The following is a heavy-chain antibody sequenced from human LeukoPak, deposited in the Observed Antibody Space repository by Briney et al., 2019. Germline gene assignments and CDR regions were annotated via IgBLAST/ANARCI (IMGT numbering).Heavy chain of an antibody. CDR2: ISGSGGST. D-gene: IGHD3-9*01. V-gene: IGHV3-23*01. Sequence: GGSLRLSCAASGFTFSSYGMSWGRQAPGKGREGCSAISGSGGSTYYADSVKGRFTISRDNSKNTLYLQMNSLRAEDTAVYYCAKARRYYDILTGYQTEYYFDYWGQGTLVTVSS. J-gene: IGHJ4*02. CDR1: GFTFSSYG. CDR3: AKARRYYDILTGYQTEYYFDY.